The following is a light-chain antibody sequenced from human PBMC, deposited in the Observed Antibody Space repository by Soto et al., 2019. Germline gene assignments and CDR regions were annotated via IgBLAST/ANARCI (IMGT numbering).Light chain of an antibody. V-gene: IGKV4-1*01. CDR3: QQYYSNPRT. CDR2: WAS. CDR1: QSILYNSNNKNY. J-gene: IGKJ1*01. Sequence: DILMTQSPDSLAVSLGERATINCKSSQSILYNSNNKNYLAWYQQKPGQPPKLLIYWASTRESGVPDRFSGSGSGTDFTLTISSLQAEDVAVYYCQQYYSNPRTFGQGTKVDIK.